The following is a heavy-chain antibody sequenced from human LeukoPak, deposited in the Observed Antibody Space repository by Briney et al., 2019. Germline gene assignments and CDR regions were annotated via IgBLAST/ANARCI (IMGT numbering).Heavy chain of an antibody. CDR3: ARQGYHDYVWGSYRRGDAFDI. V-gene: IGHV4-59*08. D-gene: IGHD3-16*02. Sequence: SETLSLTCTVSGGSISSYYWSWIRQPPGKGLEWIGYIYYSGSTNYNPSLKSRVTISVDTSKNQFSLKLSSVTAADTAVYYCARQGYHDYVWGSYRRGDAFDIWGQGTMVTVSS. J-gene: IGHJ3*02. CDR2: IYYSGST. CDR1: GGSISSYY.